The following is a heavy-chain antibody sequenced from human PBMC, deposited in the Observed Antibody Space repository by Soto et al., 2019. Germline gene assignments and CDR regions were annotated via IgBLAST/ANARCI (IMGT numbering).Heavy chain of an antibody. CDR3: ARRYCSSTSCLQFDY. V-gene: IGHV4-31*03. J-gene: IGHJ4*02. CDR2: IYYSGST. D-gene: IGHD2-2*01. Sequence: PSETLSLTCTVSGGSISSGGYYWSWIRQHPGKGLEWIGYIYYSGSTYYNPSLKSRVTISVDTSKNQFSLKLSSVTAADTAVYYCARRYCSSTSCLQFDYWGQGTLVTVSS. CDR1: GGSISSGGYY.